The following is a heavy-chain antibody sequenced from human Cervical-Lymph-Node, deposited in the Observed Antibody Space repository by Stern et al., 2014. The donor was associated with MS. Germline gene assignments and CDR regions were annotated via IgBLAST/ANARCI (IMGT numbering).Heavy chain of an antibody. CDR1: GFTFSSSG. D-gene: IGHD4-23*01. Sequence: MQLLESWGGVVQPGRSLRLSCAASGFTFSSSGMHWVRQAPGKGLEWLAIIWYDGSNKYYADSVKGRFTISRDNSKTTLYLHMNSLRAEDTAVYYCAREGGKTAEYFQHWGQGTLVTVSS. J-gene: IGHJ1*01. CDR3: AREGGKTAEYFQH. V-gene: IGHV3-33*01. CDR2: IWYDGSNK.